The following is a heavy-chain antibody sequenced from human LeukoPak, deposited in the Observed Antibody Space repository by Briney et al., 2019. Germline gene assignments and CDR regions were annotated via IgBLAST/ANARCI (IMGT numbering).Heavy chain of an antibody. CDR3: AKGGYGFLDAFDI. V-gene: IGHV3-11*01. Sequence: GGSLRLSCAASGFTFSNYYMSWIRQAPGKGLDWISYISNSGTSMSYADSVKGRFTISRDSAKNSLYLHMNSLRAEDTAVYYCAKGGYGFLDAFDIWGQGTMVTVSS. J-gene: IGHJ3*02. CDR1: GFTFSNYY. CDR2: ISNSGTSM. D-gene: IGHD2/OR15-2a*01.